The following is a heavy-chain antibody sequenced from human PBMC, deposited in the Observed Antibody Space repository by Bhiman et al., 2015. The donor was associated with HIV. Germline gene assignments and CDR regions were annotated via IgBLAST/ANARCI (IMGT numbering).Heavy chain of an antibody. V-gene: IGHV3-15*01. CDR1: GFSFTNTW. Sequence: EVHLAESGGGLIKPGGSLTLSCAASGFSFTNTWMSWVRQAPGKGLEWVGRLKSIADGGTVDYGAPVRGRFIISRDDSINTLYLQMNSLKTADTAVYYCVTVQVDSSAWYSKGDYYFDYWGQGTLVTVSP. CDR2: LKSIADGGTV. CDR3: VTVQVDSSAWYSKGDYYFDY. J-gene: IGHJ4*02. D-gene: IGHD6-13*01.